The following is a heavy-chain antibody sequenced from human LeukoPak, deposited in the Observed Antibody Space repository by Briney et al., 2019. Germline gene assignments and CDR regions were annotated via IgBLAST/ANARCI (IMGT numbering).Heavy chain of an antibody. CDR1: GFTFSSYE. CDR2: ISSSGSTI. V-gene: IGHV3-48*03. D-gene: IGHD2-21*02. Sequence: GGSLRLSCAASGFTFSSYEMNWVRQAPGKGLEWVSYISSSGSTIYYADSVKGRFTISRDNAKNSLYLQMNSLGAEDTAVYFCARKGEVTAPTKNAFDIWGQGTMVTVSS. CDR3: ARKGEVTAPTKNAFDI. J-gene: IGHJ3*02.